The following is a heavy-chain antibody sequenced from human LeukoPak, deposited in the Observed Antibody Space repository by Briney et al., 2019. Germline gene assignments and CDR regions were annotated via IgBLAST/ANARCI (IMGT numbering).Heavy chain of an antibody. J-gene: IGHJ6*02. Sequence: PSETLSLTCAVCGGSFSGYYWSWIRQPPGKGLEWIGEINHSGSTNYNPSLKSRVTISVDTSKNQFSLKLSSVTAADTAVYYCASPNSGSSIYYYYYGMDVWGQGTTVTVSS. CDR1: GGSFSGYY. CDR2: INHSGST. V-gene: IGHV4-34*01. D-gene: IGHD1-26*01. CDR3: ASPNSGSSIYYYYYGMDV.